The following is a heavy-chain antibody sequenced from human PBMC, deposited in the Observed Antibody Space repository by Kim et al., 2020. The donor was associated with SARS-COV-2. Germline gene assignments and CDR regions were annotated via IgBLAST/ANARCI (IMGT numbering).Heavy chain of an antibody. CDR2: ISPSDSDS. Sequence: GESLKISCQGSENSFTNHWIAWVRQVPGKGLEWMGLISPSDSDSRYNPSFQGHVTISVDKSTSTAFLQWNSLEGSDTATYYCARRGLRWFRELSVTDHYGLDLWGQGTTVTVSS. CDR3: ARRGLRWFRELSVTDHYGLDL. V-gene: IGHV5-51*01. CDR1: ENSFTNHW. J-gene: IGHJ6*02. D-gene: IGHD2-21*02.